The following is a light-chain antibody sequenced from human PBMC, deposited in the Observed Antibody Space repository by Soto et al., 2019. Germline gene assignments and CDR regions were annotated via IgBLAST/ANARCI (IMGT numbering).Light chain of an antibody. V-gene: IGKV3-11*01. CDR1: QSVSAY. J-gene: IGKJ4*01. Sequence: EIVLTQSPATLSLSPGERATLSCRASQSVSAYLAWYQQKPGQAPRLLIYDASNRATGIPARFSGSGSETDFTLTISSLEPEDFAVYYCHQRSNWLTFGGGTKVEIK. CDR2: DAS. CDR3: HQRSNWLT.